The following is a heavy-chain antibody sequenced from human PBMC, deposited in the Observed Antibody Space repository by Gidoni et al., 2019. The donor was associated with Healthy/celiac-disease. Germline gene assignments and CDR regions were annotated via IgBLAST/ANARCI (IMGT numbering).Heavy chain of an antibody. V-gene: IGHV3-30-3*01. CDR2: ISYDGSNT. Sequence: QVQLVESGGGVVQPGRSLRLSCAASGFTFSSYAMHWVRQAPGKGLELVAVISYDGSNTYYADSVKGRFTISRDNSKNTLYLQMNSLRAEDTAVYYCARDGAPTYYYDSSGYPDYWGQGTLVTVSS. D-gene: IGHD3-22*01. CDR1: GFTFSSYA. J-gene: IGHJ4*02. CDR3: ARDGAPTYYYDSSGYPDY.